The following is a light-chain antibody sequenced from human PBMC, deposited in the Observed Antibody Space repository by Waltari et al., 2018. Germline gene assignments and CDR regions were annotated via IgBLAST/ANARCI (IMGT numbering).Light chain of an antibody. V-gene: IGLV2-14*03. J-gene: IGLJ3*02. CDR2: DVS. CDR3: SSYTSSSTLWV. CDR1: RLDVGAFNY. Sequence: QSALTQPASVSGSPGQSITISCTGTRLDVGAFNYVSWYQQHPGKAPKLMISDVSNRPSGVSNRFSGSKSGNTASLTISGLQAEDGADYYCSSYTSSSTLWVFGGGTKLTVL.